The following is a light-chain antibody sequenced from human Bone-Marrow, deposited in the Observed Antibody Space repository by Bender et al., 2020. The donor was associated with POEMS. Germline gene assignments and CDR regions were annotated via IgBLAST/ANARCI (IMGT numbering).Light chain of an antibody. J-gene: IGLJ3*02. CDR2: EVS. CDR3: SSYAGAYRL. V-gene: IGLV2-8*01. CDR1: SSDVGGYNY. Sequence: QSALTQPPSASGSPGQSVTISCTGTSSDVGGYNYVSWYQQHPGKAPKLMIYEVSKRPSGVPDRFSGSKSGNTASLTVSGLQAEDEADYYCSSYAGAYRLFGGGTKLTVL.